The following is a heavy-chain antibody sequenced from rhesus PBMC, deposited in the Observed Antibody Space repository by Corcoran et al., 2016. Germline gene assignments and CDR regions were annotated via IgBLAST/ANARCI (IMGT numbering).Heavy chain of an antibody. Sequence: QVQLQESGPGLVKPSETLSLTCAVSGGSVSSGHWWNWLRQPPGQGLEWIGYISGSSASTYYNPSLKRRVTVSRDTSKNHFSLRLNSVTAADTAVYYCARGSTVDYWGPGVLVTVSS. CDR1: GGSVSSGHW. CDR2: ISGSSAST. V-gene: IGHV4-65*01. J-gene: IGHJ4*01. CDR3: ARGSTVDY.